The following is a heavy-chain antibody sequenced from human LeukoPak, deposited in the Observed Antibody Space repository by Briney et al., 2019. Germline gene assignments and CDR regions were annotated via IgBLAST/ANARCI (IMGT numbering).Heavy chain of an antibody. J-gene: IGHJ1*01. CDR3: ARGEPLRQNYYDGSSWDCQY. CDR2: IIPVFGTA. CDR1: GGTFNTYP. D-gene: IGHD3-22*01. V-gene: IGHV1-69*01. Sequence: RASVKVSCKASGGTFNTYPISWVRQAPGQGLEWMGGIIPVFGTANYPQKFHGRITITADESTNTAYMELSSLRSDDTAVYYCARGEPLRQNYYDGSSWDCQYWGQGTLVTVSS.